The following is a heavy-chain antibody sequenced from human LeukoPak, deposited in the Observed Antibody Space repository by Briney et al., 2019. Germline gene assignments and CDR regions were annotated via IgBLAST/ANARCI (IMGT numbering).Heavy chain of an antibody. V-gene: IGHV4-39*01. J-gene: IGHJ6*03. CDR1: GGSISSSSYY. D-gene: IGHD3-3*01. CDR3: ATTYYDFWSGYYTPNPHYYYYYYIDV. Sequence: SETLSLTCTVSGGSISSSSYYWGWIRQPPGKGLEWIGSIYYSGSTYYNPSLKSRVTISVDTSKNQFSLKLSSVTAADTAVYYCATTYYDFWSGYYTPNPHYYYYYYIDVWGKGTTVTVSS. CDR2: IYYSGST.